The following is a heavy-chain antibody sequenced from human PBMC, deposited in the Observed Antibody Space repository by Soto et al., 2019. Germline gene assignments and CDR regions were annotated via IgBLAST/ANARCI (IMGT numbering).Heavy chain of an antibody. CDR3: AKAYSNYYYYGMAV. CDR1: GFTFSSYG. J-gene: IGHJ6*02. V-gene: IGHV3-30*18. D-gene: IGHD4-4*01. CDR2: ISYDGSNK. Sequence: QVQLVESGGGVVQPGRSLRLSCAASGFTFSSYGMHWVRQAPGKGLEWVAVISYDGSNKYYADSVKGRFTISRDNSKNTLYLQMNSLRAEDTAVYYCAKAYSNYYYYGMAVWGQGTTVTVSS.